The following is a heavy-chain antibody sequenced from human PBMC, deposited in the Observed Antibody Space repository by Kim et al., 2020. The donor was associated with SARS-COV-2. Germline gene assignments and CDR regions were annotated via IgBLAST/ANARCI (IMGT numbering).Heavy chain of an antibody. J-gene: IGHJ4*02. CDR3: ARGRYSSGWYDY. Sequence: YSPSFQGQVTISADKSISTAYLQWSSLKASDTAMYYCARGRYSSGWYDYWGQGTLVTVSS. D-gene: IGHD6-19*01. V-gene: IGHV5-51*01.